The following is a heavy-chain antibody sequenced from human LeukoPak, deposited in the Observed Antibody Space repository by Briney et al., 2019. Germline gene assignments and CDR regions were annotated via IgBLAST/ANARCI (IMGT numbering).Heavy chain of an antibody. CDR1: GFTFSSYA. Sequence: GGSLRLSCAASGFTFSSYAMSWVRQAPGKGLEWVSVISSSGGSTYYADSVKGRFTISRDNSKNTLYLQMNSLRAEDTAVYYCAKVSQVRSQAFDIWGQGTMVTVSS. CDR3: AKVSQVRSQAFDI. D-gene: IGHD4/OR15-4a*01. CDR2: ISSSGGST. V-gene: IGHV3-23*01. J-gene: IGHJ3*02.